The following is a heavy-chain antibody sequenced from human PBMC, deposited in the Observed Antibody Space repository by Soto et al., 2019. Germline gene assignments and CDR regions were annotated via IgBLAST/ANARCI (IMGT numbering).Heavy chain of an antibody. CDR2: IYYSGST. CDR1: GGSISSSSYY. J-gene: IGHJ5*02. Sequence: SETLSLTCTVSGGSISSSSYYWGWIRQPPGKGLEWIGSIYYSGSTYYNPSLKSRVTISVDTSKNQFSLKLSSVTAADTAVYYCAGLVPAAILSNWFEPWGQGTLVTVSS. D-gene: IGHD2-2*02. CDR3: AGLVPAAILSNWFEP. V-gene: IGHV4-39*01.